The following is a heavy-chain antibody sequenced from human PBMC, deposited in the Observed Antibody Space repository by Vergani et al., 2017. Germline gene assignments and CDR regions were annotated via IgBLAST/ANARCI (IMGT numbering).Heavy chain of an antibody. CDR1: GGSISIYY. D-gene: IGHD2-15*01. V-gene: IGHV4-59*12. CDR2: IYYSGST. J-gene: IGHJ3*02. Sequence: QVQLQESGPGLVKPSQTLSLTCTVSGGSISIYYLSWIRQPPGKGLEWIWYIYYSGSTSYNPSLKSRVTISVDTSKNQFSLKLSSVTAADTAVYYCARAGYCSGGSCYSSYAFDIWGQGTMVTVSS. CDR3: ARAGYCSGGSCYSSYAFDI.